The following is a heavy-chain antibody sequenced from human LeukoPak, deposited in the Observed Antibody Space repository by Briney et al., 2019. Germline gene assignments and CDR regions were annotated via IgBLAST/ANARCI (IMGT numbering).Heavy chain of an antibody. J-gene: IGHJ4*02. V-gene: IGHV3-7*05. CDR1: GFXFSIYW. CDR2: IKEDGNEK. Sequence: GGSLRLSCAASGFXFSIYWMTWVRQAPGKGLEWVANIKEDGNEKYYVDSVKGRFTISRDNAKNSLYLQMNSLRAEDTAVYYCAGYGKSKLDYWGQGTLVTVSS. CDR3: AGYGKSKLDY. D-gene: IGHD1-1*01.